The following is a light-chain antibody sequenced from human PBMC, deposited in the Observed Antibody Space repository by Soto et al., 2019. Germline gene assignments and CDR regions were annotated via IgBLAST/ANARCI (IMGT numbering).Light chain of an antibody. CDR3: SSYTSISSLGV. CDR1: GSDVGSYKY. Sequence: QSALTQLASVSGSPGQSITISCTGTGSDVGSYKYVSWYQQHPGKAPKLIIFEVSNRPSGVSDRFSGSKSGNTASLTISGLQAEDEADYYCSSYTSISSLGVFGTGTKLTVL. V-gene: IGLV2-14*01. J-gene: IGLJ1*01. CDR2: EVS.